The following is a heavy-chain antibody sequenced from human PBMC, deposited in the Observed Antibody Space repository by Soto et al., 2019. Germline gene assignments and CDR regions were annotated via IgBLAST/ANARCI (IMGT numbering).Heavy chain of an antibody. CDR3: AAPRTDGYKVPDPSTYYYYGLDV. CDR2: IIPIFGTP. V-gene: IGHV1-69*06. D-gene: IGHD5-12*01. J-gene: IGHJ6*02. Sequence: ASVKVSCKASGGSFSTYAISWVRQAPGQGLELMGGIIPIFGTPNYAQKFQGRVTITADRSTSTAYLKLNSLRSEDTAVYYCAAPRTDGYKVPDPSTYYYYGLDVWGQGTTVTVSS. CDR1: GGSFSTYA.